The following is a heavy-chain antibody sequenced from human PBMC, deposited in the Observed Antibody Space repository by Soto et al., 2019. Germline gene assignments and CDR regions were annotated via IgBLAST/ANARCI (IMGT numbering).Heavy chain of an antibody. Sequence: HITLKESGPTLVKPTQTLTLTCIFSGFSFSADGVGVGWIRQPPGKTLECLALIYWDDDTRYRPSLKSRLTITKDSSKNQVVLTMTNMDPLDTATYYCAHAFGGTSWPNDAFDVWGQGTVVTVSS. J-gene: IGHJ3*01. CDR3: AHAFGGTSWPNDAFDV. D-gene: IGHD3-16*01. CDR1: GFSFSADGVG. CDR2: IYWDDDT. V-gene: IGHV2-5*02.